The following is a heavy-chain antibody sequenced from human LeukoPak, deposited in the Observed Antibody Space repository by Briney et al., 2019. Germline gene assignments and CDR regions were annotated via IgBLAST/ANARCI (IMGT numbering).Heavy chain of an antibody. CDR3: ARSLEYSSSWGN. CDR1: GGSISSYY. CDR2: IYYSGST. Sequence: SETLSLTCTVSGGSISSYYWSWIRQPPGKGLEWIGYIYYSGSTNYNPSLKSRVTISVDTSKNQFSLKLSSVTAADTAVYYCARSLEYSSSWGNWGQGTLVTVSS. D-gene: IGHD6-13*01. J-gene: IGHJ4*02. V-gene: IGHV4-59*08.